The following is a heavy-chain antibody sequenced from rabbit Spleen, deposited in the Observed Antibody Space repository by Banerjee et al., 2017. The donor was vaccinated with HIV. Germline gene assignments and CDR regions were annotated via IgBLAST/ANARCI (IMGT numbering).Heavy chain of an antibody. CDR3: ARDLPGVIGWNFGL. D-gene: IGHD4-1*01. V-gene: IGHV1S45*01. CDR2: INVVTGKA. Sequence: QEQLVESGGGLVKPEGSLTLTCKASGFSFSDKAVMCWVRQAPGKGLEWIACINVVTGKAVYATWAKGRFSFSKTPSTTVTLQMTSLTAADTATYFCARDLPGVIGWNFGLWGPGTLVTVS. CDR1: GFSFSDKAV. J-gene: IGHJ6*01.